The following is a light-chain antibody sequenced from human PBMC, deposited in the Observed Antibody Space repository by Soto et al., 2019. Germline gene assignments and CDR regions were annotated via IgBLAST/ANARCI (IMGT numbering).Light chain of an antibody. V-gene: IGLV4-60*03. Sequence: QSVLTQSSSASASLGSSVKITCTLSSGHSTYTIAWHQQQPGKAPRYLMKVERSGRNNKGSEVPDRFSGSSSGADRYLTLSNLRSEDGGHYYCETWDRNTHALFAGGTPLTV. CDR1: SGHSTYT. J-gene: IGLJ3*02. CDR3: ETWDRNTHAL. CDR2: VERSGRN.